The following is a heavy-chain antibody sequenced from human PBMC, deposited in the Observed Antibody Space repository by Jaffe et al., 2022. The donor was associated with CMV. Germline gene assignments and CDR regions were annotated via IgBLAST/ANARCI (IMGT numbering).Heavy chain of an antibody. J-gene: IGHJ2*01. Sequence: EVQLVESGGDLVQPGGSLRLSCAASGFTFSSYWMGWVRQAPGKGLEWVANIKQDGSEKYYVDSVKGRFTISRDNAQNSLYLQMNSLRVEDTAVYYCARPIPLSNWYFDLWGRGTLVTVSS. V-gene: IGHV3-7*03. CDR2: IKQDGSEK. CDR1: GFTFSSYW. D-gene: IGHD2-21*01. CDR3: ARPIPLSNWYFDL.